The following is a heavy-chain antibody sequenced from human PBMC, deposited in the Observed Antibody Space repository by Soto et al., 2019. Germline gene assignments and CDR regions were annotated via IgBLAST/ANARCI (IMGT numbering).Heavy chain of an antibody. Sequence: EVQLLESGGDFKQPGGSLRLSCEGSGFNFSNYALNWVRQAPGKRLEWVSVISGNSGTTYYAASVKGRFTISRDNSKKTLYLQRNSLRAADTAVYYCAKGRAITVFGVITPFDSWGQGTLVTVSS. V-gene: IGHV3-23*01. CDR2: ISGNSGTT. CDR3: AKGRAITVFGVITPFDS. J-gene: IGHJ4*02. D-gene: IGHD3-3*01. CDR1: GFNFSNYA.